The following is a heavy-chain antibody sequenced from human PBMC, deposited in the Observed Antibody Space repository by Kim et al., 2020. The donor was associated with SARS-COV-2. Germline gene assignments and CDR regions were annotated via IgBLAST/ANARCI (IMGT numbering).Heavy chain of an antibody. CDR1: GYTFTSYA. D-gene: IGHD3-10*01. CDR2: INTNTGNP. V-gene: IGHV7-4-1*02. Sequence: ASVKVSCKASGYTFTSYAMNWVRQAPGQGLEWMGWINTNTGNPTYAQGFTGRFVFSLDTSVSTAYLQISSLKAEDTAVYYCARDPPSSSGSYYNRGWYFDYWGQGTLVTVSS. CDR3: ARDPPSSSGSYYNRGWYFDY. J-gene: IGHJ4*02.